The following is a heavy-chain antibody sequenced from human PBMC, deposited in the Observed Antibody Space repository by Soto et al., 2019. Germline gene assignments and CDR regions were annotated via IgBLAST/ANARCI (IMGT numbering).Heavy chain of an antibody. D-gene: IGHD4-17*01. Sequence: ASETLSLTCSVSGGYMTGANWGWFRQSPEKGLEWIGYIDYSGSTNYNPSLRSRITITIDTSSNQFSLNLASVTAADAAVYYCTRARYGDHFDSWGQGTLVTVSS. CDR2: IDYSGST. J-gene: IGHJ4*02. V-gene: IGHV4-59*01. CDR1: GGYMTGAN. CDR3: TRARYGDHFDS.